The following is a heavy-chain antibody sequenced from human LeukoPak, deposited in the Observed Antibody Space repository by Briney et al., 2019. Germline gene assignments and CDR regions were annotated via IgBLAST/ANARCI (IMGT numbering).Heavy chain of an antibody. V-gene: IGHV4-59*01. D-gene: IGHD1-26*01. Sequence: SETLSLTCTVSGGSISSYYWSWIRQPPGKGLEWIGYIYYSGSTNYNPSLKSRVTISVDTSKNQFSLKLSSVTAADTAVYYCARAVGGYFDYWGQGTLVSVSS. CDR2: IYYSGST. J-gene: IGHJ4*02. CDR3: ARAVGGYFDY. CDR1: GGSISSYY.